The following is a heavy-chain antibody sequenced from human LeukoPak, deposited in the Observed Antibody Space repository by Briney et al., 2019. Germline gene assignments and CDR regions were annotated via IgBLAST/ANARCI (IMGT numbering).Heavy chain of an antibody. D-gene: IGHD6-13*01. CDR2: INHSGST. CDR1: GGSFSGYY. CDR3: ARHGGIAAAGNWFDP. J-gene: IGHJ5*02. Sequence: SETLSLTCAVYGGSFSGYYWSWIRQPPGKGLEWIGEINHSGSTNYNPSLKSRVTISVDTSKNQFSLKLSSVTAADTAVYYCARHGGIAAAGNWFDPWGQGTLVTVSS. V-gene: IGHV4-34*01.